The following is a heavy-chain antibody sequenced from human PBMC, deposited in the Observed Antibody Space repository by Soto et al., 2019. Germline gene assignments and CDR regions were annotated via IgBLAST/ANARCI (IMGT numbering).Heavy chain of an antibody. Sequence: SVKVSCKASGGPFSSYAISWVRQAPGQGLEWLGGIIPIFGTAHYAQKFQGRVTITADESTSTAYMELSSLRSEDTAVYYCARDMAYYDSSGYYMRSDAFDIWGQGTMVTVSS. J-gene: IGHJ3*02. D-gene: IGHD3-22*01. CDR2: IIPIFGTA. V-gene: IGHV1-69*13. CDR3: ARDMAYYDSSGYYMRSDAFDI. CDR1: GGPFSSYA.